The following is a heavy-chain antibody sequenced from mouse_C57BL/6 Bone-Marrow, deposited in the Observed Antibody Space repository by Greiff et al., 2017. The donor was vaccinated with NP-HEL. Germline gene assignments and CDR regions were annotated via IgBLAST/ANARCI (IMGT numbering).Heavy chain of an antibody. CDR3: ARATMITTRNYAMDY. CDR2: ISDGGSYT. CDR1: GFTFSSYA. Sequence: EVKLVESGGGLVKPGGSLKLSCAASGFTFSSYAMSWVRQTPEKRLEWVATISDGGSYTYYPDNVKGRFTISRDNAKNNLYLQMSHLKSEDTAMYYCARATMITTRNYAMDYWGQGTSVTVSS. D-gene: IGHD2-4*01. V-gene: IGHV5-4*03. J-gene: IGHJ4*01.